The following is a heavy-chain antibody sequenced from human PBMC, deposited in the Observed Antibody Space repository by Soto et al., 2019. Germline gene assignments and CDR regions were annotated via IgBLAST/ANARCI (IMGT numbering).Heavy chain of an antibody. Sequence: KTSETLSLTCAVYGASLSDNYCNWLRQPPGKGLEWIGEINHSGNTNYNPSLRSRVTISIDTSKNQLSLNLRSVSAADTAVYYCARGRGAFEAWGQGTPVTVSA. V-gene: IGHV4-34*01. CDR2: INHSGNT. CDR1: GASLSDNY. CDR3: ARGRGAFEA. J-gene: IGHJ5*02.